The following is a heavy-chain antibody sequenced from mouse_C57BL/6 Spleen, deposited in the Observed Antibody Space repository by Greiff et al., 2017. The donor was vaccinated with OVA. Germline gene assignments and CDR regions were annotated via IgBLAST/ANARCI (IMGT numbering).Heavy chain of an antibody. Sequence: VQLQQSGPELVKPGASVKIPCKASGYTFTDYNMDWVKQSHGKSLEWIGDINPNNGGTIYNQKFKGKATLTVDKSSSTAYMELRSLTSEDTAVYYCARARDGYPYYFDYWGQGTTLTVSS. V-gene: IGHV1-18*01. J-gene: IGHJ2*01. CDR1: GYTFTDYN. CDR2: INPNNGGT. D-gene: IGHD2-3*01. CDR3: ARARDGYPYYFDY.